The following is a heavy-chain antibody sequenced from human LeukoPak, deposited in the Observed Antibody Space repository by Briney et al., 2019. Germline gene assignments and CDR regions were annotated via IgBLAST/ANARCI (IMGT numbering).Heavy chain of an antibody. CDR2: LSGSGGST. CDR3: ARDRDYGGNYWFDP. CDR1: GFTFSSYA. V-gene: IGHV3-23*01. D-gene: IGHD4-23*01. Sequence: PGGSLRLSCAASGFTFSSYAMSWVRQAPGKGLEWVSGLSGSGGSTHYADSVKGRFTISRDNSKNTLHLQMNSLRAEDTAVYYCARDRDYGGNYWFDPWGQGTLVTVSS. J-gene: IGHJ5*02.